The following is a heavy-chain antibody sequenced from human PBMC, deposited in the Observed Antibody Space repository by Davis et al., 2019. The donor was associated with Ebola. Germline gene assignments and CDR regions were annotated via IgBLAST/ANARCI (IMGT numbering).Heavy chain of an antibody. CDR3: ARDGSGIDFEY. CDR1: GYTFTSHY. V-gene: IGHV1-46*01. CDR2: IDPSGGAT. J-gene: IGHJ4*02. Sequence: ASVKVSCKASGYTFTSHYMHWVRQAPGQGLEWMGIIDPSGGATTYAQKFKGRVTMTRDRSTNTDYMQLSSLTSEDTAVYYCARDGSGIDFEYWGQGTLVTVSS. D-gene: IGHD1-26*01.